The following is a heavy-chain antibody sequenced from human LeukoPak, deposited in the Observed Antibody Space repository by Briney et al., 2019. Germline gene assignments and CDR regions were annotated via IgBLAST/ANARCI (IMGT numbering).Heavy chain of an antibody. CDR3: ARATGNYNYYYYGMDV. V-gene: IGHV1-69*01. Sequence: SVKVSCKASGGTFSSYAISWVRQAPGQGLEWMGGIIPIFGTANYAQKFQGRVTITADESTSTAYMELSSLRSEDTAVYYCARATGNYNYYYYGMDVWGQGTTVTVSS. D-gene: IGHD1-7*01. CDR1: GGTFSSYA. CDR2: IIPIFGTA. J-gene: IGHJ6*02.